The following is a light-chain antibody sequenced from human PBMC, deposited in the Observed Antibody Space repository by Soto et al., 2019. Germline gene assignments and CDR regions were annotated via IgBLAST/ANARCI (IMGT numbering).Light chain of an antibody. J-gene: IGKJ5*01. CDR1: QSVSDT. CDR3: QQYDKWPPVT. Sequence: MTQSPSTLSASVGDRVTITCRASQSVSDTLAWYQQKPGQAPRLLVYGASTRATGLPARFSGSGSGTEFTLTISSLQSEDSAVYYCQQYDKWPPVTLGQGTRLENK. CDR2: GAS. V-gene: IGKV3-15*01.